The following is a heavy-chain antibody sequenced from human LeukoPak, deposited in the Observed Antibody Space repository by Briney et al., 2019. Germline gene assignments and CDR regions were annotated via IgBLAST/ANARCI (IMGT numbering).Heavy chain of an antibody. J-gene: IGHJ4*02. CDR1: GFSFSSSA. V-gene: IGHV3-30-3*01. Sequence: GGSLRLSCAASGFSFSSSALHWVRQAPDKGLEWVALISFDGTDKYYADSVKGRFTISRDSSKTTLNLQMNSLTTEDTAVYYCATGYDILAGYLTNWGQGTLVIVSS. CDR3: ATGYDILAGYLTN. D-gene: IGHD3-9*01. CDR2: ISFDGTDK.